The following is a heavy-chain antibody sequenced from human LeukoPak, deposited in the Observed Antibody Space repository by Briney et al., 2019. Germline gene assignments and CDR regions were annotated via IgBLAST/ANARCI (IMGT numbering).Heavy chain of an antibody. Sequence: GGSLRLSCTASGFTFGDHAMSWVCQARGKGLEWVGFIRSKAYGGATEYAASVKGRFIISRDDSKSIAYLQMNSLKTEDTAVYYCTRGPIPVWLYYGMDVWGQGTTVIVSS. CDR1: GFTFGDHA. V-gene: IGHV3-49*04. J-gene: IGHJ6*02. CDR2: IRSKAYGGAT. CDR3: TRGPIPVWLYYGMDV. D-gene: IGHD5-18*01.